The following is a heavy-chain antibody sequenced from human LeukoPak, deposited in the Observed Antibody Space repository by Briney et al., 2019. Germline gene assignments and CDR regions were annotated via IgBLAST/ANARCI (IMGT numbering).Heavy chain of an antibody. J-gene: IGHJ3*02. D-gene: IGHD1-26*01. CDR2: IIPIFGTA. Sequence: ASVKVSCKASGGTFSSYAISWVRQAPGLGLEWMGGIIPIFGTANYAQKFQGRVTITADESTSTAYMELSSLRSEDTAVYYCARRATHDAFDIWGQGTMVTVSS. CDR1: GGTFSSYA. V-gene: IGHV1-69*13. CDR3: ARRATHDAFDI.